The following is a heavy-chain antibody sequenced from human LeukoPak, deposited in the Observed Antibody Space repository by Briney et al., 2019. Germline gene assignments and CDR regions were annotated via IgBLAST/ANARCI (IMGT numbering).Heavy chain of an antibody. J-gene: IGHJ4*02. CDR3: ARSMTGTRSKFDY. CDR1: GGSISSYS. Sequence: PSETLSLTCTVPGGSISSYSWTWIRQPPGKGLDWIGYFSFSGNTNYSPSLKSRVTISVDTSKDLFSLKLTSVTAADTAVYYCARSMTGTRSKFDYWGQGTLVTVSS. V-gene: IGHV4-59*08. CDR2: FSFSGNT. D-gene: IGHD1/OR15-1a*01.